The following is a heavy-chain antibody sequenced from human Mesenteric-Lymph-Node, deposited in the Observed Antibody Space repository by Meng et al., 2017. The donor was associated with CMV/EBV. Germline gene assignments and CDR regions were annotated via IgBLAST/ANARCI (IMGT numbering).Heavy chain of an antibody. V-gene: IGHV1-2*02. Sequence: ASVKVSCKASGYTFTDYFIHWVRQAPGQGLEWMAWINPNSGGTNYAQKFPGRVTMTRDTSISTAYMELNRLRSDNTAVYYCARVRTPTAIKFLDCWGQGTLVTVSS. D-gene: IGHD2-21*02. CDR1: GYTFTDYF. CDR2: INPNSGGT. J-gene: IGHJ4*02. CDR3: ARVRTPTAIKFLDC.